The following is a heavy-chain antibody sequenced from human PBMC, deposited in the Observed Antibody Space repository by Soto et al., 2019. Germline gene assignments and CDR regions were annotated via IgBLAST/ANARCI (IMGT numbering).Heavy chain of an antibody. Sequence: QIQLVQSGPEVKKPAASVKVSCKASGYTFTSYGISWVRQAPGQGLEWMGWISAYNDNIHYAQKFQGRVTLTTDTSTNTAYMELRSLRSDDTAFSYCARDRSTRDTGPTGMDVWGQGTSVTVSS. CDR1: GYTFTSYG. CDR2: ISAYNDNI. J-gene: IGHJ6*02. V-gene: IGHV1-18*01. D-gene: IGHD1-1*01. CDR3: ARDRSTRDTGPTGMDV.